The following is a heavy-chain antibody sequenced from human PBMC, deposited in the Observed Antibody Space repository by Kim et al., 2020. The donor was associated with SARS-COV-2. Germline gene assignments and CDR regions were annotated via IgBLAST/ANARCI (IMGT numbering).Heavy chain of an antibody. CDR3: ARHRRSGIGYKIPISDH. D-gene: IGHD5-18*01. V-gene: IGHV5-51*01. CDR2: IDPGDSET. Sequence: GESLKISCQGSEYTFSAYWIAWVRQMPGKGLEWMGIIDPGDSETKYSPSFEGHVTLSVDTSINTAYLQWSSLEASDSAKYFCARHRRSGIGYKIPISDHWGQGTLVTVSS. J-gene: IGHJ4*01. CDR1: EYTFSAYW.